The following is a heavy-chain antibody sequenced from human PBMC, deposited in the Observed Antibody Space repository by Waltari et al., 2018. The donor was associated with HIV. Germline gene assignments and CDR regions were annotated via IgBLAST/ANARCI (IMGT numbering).Heavy chain of an antibody. J-gene: IGHJ4*02. V-gene: IGHV1-2*02. CDR1: GYTFTGHY. CDR2: INPNSGGT. CDR3: ARHSDGRVFDY. D-gene: IGHD2-15*01. Sequence: QVQLVQSGAEVKKPGASVKVSCKTSGYTFTGHYMHWVRPAPGQGLEWMGWINPNSGGTNYAQKFQGRGTMTRDTSISTVYIQLSRLRSDDTAVYYCARHSDGRVFDYWGQGTLVTGSS.